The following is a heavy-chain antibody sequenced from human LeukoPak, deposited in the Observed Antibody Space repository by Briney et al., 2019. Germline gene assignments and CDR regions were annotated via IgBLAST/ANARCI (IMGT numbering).Heavy chain of an antibody. D-gene: IGHD3-22*01. CDR1: GRTLASYP. CDR3: AKGSDDSSGYYYVYYYYYMDV. Sequence: GGSLRLSCAASGRTLASYPMGWVRQAPGKGLEWVSAISGSGGSTYYADSVKGRFTISRDNSKNTLYLQMNSLRAEDTAVYYCAKGSDDSSGYYYVYYYYYMDVWGKGTTVTVSS. J-gene: IGHJ6*03. V-gene: IGHV3-23*01. CDR2: ISGSGGST.